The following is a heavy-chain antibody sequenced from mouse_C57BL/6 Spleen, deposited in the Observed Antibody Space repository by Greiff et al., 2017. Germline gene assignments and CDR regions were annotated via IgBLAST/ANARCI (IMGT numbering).Heavy chain of an antibody. V-gene: IGHV1-54*01. CDR2: INPGSGGT. Sequence: QVQLQQSGAELVRPGTSVKVSCKASGYAFTNYLIEWVKQRPGQGLEWIGVINPGSGGTNYNEKFKGKATLTADKSSSTAYMQLSSLTSEDSAVYFCARDDYGSSYESPFAYWGQGTLVTVSA. CDR3: ARDDYGSSYESPFAY. CDR1: GYAFTNYL. D-gene: IGHD1-1*01. J-gene: IGHJ3*01.